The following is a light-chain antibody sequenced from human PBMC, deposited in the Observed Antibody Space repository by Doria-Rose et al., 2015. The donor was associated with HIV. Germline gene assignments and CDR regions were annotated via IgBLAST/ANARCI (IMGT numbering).Light chain of an antibody. Sequence: TQSPGTLSLSPGERATLSCSASQSFSSNYLAWYQQKPGQAPSLLIYDGSTRATGIPDRVSASGSRTDVTLTINRLEPEDFALYYCHQYGTSWTFGQGTKVEI. CDR2: DGS. CDR1: QSFSSNY. J-gene: IGKJ1*01. V-gene: IGKV3-20*01. CDR3: HQYGTSWT.